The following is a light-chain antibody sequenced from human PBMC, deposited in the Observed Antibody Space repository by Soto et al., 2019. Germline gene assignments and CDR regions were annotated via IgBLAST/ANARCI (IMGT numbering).Light chain of an antibody. V-gene: IGLV2-18*02. Sequence: QSALTQPPSVSGSPGQSVTISCTGTSSDVGSYNRVSWYQQPPGTAPKLMIHEVSNRPSGVPDRFFGSKSGNTASLTISGLQAEDEADYYCSSYTSSSTVVFGGGTKVTVL. J-gene: IGLJ2*01. CDR3: SSYTSSSTVV. CDR2: EVS. CDR1: SSDVGSYNR.